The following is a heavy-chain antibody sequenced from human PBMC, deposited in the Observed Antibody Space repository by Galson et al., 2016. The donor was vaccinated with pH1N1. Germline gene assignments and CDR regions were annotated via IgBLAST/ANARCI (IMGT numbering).Heavy chain of an antibody. CDR2: IMAMFGKV. CDR3: AREVNYYGSGTYYSLNLGMDV. Sequence: SVKVSCKASGGTFSWYAISWVRQAPGQGLEWMGGIMAMFGKVNYAQKLQGRVTMTTDTSTSTAYMELRSLTSDDTAVYYCAREVNYYGSGTYYSLNLGMDVWGQGTTVTVSS. CDR1: GGTFSWYA. D-gene: IGHD3-10*01. J-gene: IGHJ6*02. V-gene: IGHV1-69*05.